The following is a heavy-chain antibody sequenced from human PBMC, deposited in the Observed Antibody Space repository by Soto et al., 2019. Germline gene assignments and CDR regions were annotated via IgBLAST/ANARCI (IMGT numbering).Heavy chain of an antibody. V-gene: IGHV4-59*01. CDR1: GGSISSYY. J-gene: IGHJ6*02. Sequence: SETLSLTCAVSGGSISSYYWSWIRLPPGTGLEWIGHISDSGSTKYNPSLKSRVTISVDKSKNQVSLKLSFVTAADTALYYCARDYYYDSRGYPGAYYYGMDVWGQGTTVTVSS. D-gene: IGHD3-22*01. CDR2: ISDSGST. CDR3: ARDYYYDSRGYPGAYYYGMDV.